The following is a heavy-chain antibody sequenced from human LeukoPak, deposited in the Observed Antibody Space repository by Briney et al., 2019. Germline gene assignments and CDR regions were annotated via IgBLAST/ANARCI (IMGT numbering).Heavy chain of an antibody. V-gene: IGHV3-30*04. CDR2: ISYDGSNK. CDR3: ARGRGSDSGYDFTLDY. D-gene: IGHD5-12*01. Sequence: GGSLRLSCAASGFTFSSYAMHWVRQAPGKGLEWVAVISYDGSNKYYADSVKGRFTISRDNSKNTLYLQMNSLRAEDTAVYYCARGRGSDSGYDFTLDYWGQGTLVTVSS. CDR1: GFTFSSYA. J-gene: IGHJ4*02.